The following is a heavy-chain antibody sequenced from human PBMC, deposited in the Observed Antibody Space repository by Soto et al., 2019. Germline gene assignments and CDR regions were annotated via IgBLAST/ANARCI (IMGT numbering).Heavy chain of an antibody. CDR2: IYFSGST. Sequence: QLQLQESGPGLVKPSETLSLTCTVSGGSISSSNYYWGWVRQPPGKGLEWIGSIYFSGSTYYNLSLKSRVTISVDTSKNRFSLKLSAVTAADTAVYYCARPWAPFGYYYGMDVWGPGTTVTVSS. CDR3: ARPWAPFGYYYGMDV. V-gene: IGHV4-39*01. D-gene: IGHD3-16*01. CDR1: GGSISSSNYY. J-gene: IGHJ6*02.